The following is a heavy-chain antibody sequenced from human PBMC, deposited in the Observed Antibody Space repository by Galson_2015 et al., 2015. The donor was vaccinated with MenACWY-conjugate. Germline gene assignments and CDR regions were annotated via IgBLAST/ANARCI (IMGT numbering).Heavy chain of an antibody. J-gene: IGHJ6*03. CDR2: ISKSGSHI. CDR1: GFTFTGYE. Sequence: SLRLSCAASGFTFTGYEFNWVRQAPGKGLEWLSYISKSGSHIFYADSVKGRFTISRDNTKKSLFLQMDSLRAGDTGVYYCARVGTWIHQYFYYMDVWSKGTAVTVSS. D-gene: IGHD5-18*01. V-gene: IGHV3-48*03. CDR3: ARVGTWIHQYFYYMDV.